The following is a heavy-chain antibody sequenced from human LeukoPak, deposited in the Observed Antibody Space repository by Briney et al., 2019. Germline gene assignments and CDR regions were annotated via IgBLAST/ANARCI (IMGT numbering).Heavy chain of an antibody. CDR2: ISSSGSTI. CDR1: GFTFSSYG. V-gene: IGHV3-48*03. D-gene: IGHD1-7*01. CDR3: ASLTTNYVVSDY. J-gene: IGHJ4*02. Sequence: PGGSLRLSCAASGFTFSSYGMNWVRQAPGKGLEWVSYISSSGSTIYYADSVKGRFTISRDNAKNSLYLQMNSLRAEDTAVYYCASLTTNYVVSDYWGQGTLVTVSS.